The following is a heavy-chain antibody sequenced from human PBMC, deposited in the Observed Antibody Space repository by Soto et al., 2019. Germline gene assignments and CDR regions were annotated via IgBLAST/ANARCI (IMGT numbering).Heavy chain of an antibody. CDR3: AKDLRSMVRGVIVYFDY. Sequence: GGSLRLSCAASGFTFSSYAMSWVRQAPGKGLEWVSAISGSGGSTYYADSVKGRFTISRDNSKNTLYLQMNSLRAEDTAVYYCAKDLRSMVRGVIVYFDYWGQGTLVTVSS. J-gene: IGHJ4*02. CDR1: GFTFSSYA. V-gene: IGHV3-23*01. D-gene: IGHD3-10*01. CDR2: ISGSGGST.